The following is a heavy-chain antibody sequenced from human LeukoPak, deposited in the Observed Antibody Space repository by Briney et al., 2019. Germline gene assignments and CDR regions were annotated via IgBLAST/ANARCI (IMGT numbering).Heavy chain of an antibody. Sequence: GASVKVSCKASGYTFTSYYMHWVRQAPGQGLEWMGMINPSGGSTSYAQKFQGRVTMTRDTSTSTVYMELSSLRSEDTAVYYCARAGGSYLKWFDPWGQGTLVTVSS. D-gene: IGHD1-26*01. CDR2: INPSGGST. J-gene: IGHJ5*02. V-gene: IGHV1-46*01. CDR1: GYTFTSYY. CDR3: ARAGGSYLKWFDP.